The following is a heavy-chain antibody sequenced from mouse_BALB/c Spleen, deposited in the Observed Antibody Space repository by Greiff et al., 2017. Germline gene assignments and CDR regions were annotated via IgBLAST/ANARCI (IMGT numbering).Heavy chain of an antibody. J-gene: IGHJ4*01. Sequence: VQLQQSGPELVKPGASVKISCKASGYAFSSSWMNWVKQRPGQGLEWIGRIYPGDGDTNYNGKFKGKATLTADKSSSTAYMQLSSLTSVDSAVYFCARKSELAMDYWGQGTSVTVSS. CDR2: IYPGDGDT. CDR1: GYAFSSSW. CDR3: ARKSELAMDY. D-gene: IGHD6-2*01. V-gene: IGHV1-82*01.